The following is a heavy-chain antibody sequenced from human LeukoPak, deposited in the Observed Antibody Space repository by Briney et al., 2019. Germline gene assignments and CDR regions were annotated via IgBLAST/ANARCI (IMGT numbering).Heavy chain of an antibody. CDR3: ARSAVALGWFDP. J-gene: IGHJ5*02. CDR2: IYPGDSDT. Sequence: GESLKISCKGFGYSFTTYWIAWVRQMPGKSLEWMGVIYPGDSDTRYSPSFQGQVTISADKSISTAYLQWSSLKASDTAMYYCARSAVALGWFDPWGQGTLVTVSS. D-gene: IGHD6-19*01. V-gene: IGHV5-51*01. CDR1: GYSFTTYW.